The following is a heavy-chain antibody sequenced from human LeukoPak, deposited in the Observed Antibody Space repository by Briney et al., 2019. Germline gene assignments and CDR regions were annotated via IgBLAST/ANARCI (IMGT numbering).Heavy chain of an antibody. V-gene: IGHV1-18*01. J-gene: IGHJ4*02. Sequence: ASVKVSCKASGYTFTSYGISWVRQAPGQGLEWMGWISAYNGNTNYAQKLQGRVTMTTDTSTSTACMELRSLRSDDTAVYYCARDRTTVTAYDYWGQGTLVTVSS. CDR2: ISAYNGNT. CDR3: ARDRTTVTAYDY. CDR1: GYTFTSYG. D-gene: IGHD4-11*01.